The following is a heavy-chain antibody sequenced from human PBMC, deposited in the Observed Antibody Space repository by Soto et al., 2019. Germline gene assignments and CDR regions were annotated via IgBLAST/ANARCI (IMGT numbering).Heavy chain of an antibody. Sequence: ASVKVSCKASGYTFTRYYMHWVRQAPGQGLEWMGIINPSGSGTSYAHKFQGRVTMTRDTSTSTVYMELSSLRSEDTAVYYCARGLIVGATDFDYWGQGTLVTVSS. J-gene: IGHJ4*02. CDR3: ARGLIVGATDFDY. V-gene: IGHV1-46*01. D-gene: IGHD1-26*01. CDR2: INPSGSGT. CDR1: GYTFTRYY.